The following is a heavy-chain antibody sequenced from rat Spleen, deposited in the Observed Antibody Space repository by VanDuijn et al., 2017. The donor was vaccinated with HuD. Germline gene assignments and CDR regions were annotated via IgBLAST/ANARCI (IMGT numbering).Heavy chain of an antibody. Sequence: EVQLVESDGGLVQPGRSLKLSCAASGFTFSDYYMAWVRQAPTKGLEWVATISSDGGRNFYRDSVKGRFTISRDNAKSSLYLQMDSLRSWDTATYYCTRHDYSGVITNWFAYWGQGTLVTVSS. CDR3: TRHDYSGVITNWFAY. V-gene: IGHV5-29*01. J-gene: IGHJ3*01. CDR1: GFTFSDYY. CDR2: ISSDGGRN. D-gene: IGHD1-4*01.